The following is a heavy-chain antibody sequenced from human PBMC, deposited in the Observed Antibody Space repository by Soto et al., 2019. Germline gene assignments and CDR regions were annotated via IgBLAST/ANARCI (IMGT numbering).Heavy chain of an antibody. CDR3: ARGGPAAGFDY. V-gene: IGHV1-8*01. CDR1: GYTFTSYD. Sequence: GASVKVSCKASGYTFTSYDINWVRQATGQGLEWMGWMNANSGSAGYAQNFQGRVTLTRDTSMSTAYMELSGLRSDDTAIYYCARGGPAAGFDYRGQGTLVTVSS. J-gene: IGHJ4*02. D-gene: IGHD6-13*01. CDR2: MNANSGSA.